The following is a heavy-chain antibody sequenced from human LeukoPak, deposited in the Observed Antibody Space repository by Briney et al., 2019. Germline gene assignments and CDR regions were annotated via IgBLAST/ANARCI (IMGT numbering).Heavy chain of an antibody. J-gene: IGHJ6*03. CDR1: GGSIRSCGYY. Sequence: PSQTLSLTCTVSGGSIRSCGYYWSWIRQPVGKGLEWIGHIYTSGSTNYNPSLKSRVTISVDTSKNQFSLKLSSVTAADTAVYYCARDRVVVTARQNYYMDVWGKGTTVTVSS. V-gene: IGHV4-61*09. CDR3: ARDRVVVTARQNYYMDV. CDR2: IYTSGST. D-gene: IGHD2-15*01.